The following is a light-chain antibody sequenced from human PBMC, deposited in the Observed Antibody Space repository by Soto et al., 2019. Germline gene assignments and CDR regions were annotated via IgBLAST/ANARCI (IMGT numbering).Light chain of an antibody. CDR2: DAS. CDR3: QQRTDRPPWT. CDR1: QSIGLA. Sequence: EILMTLSPATLSVSPGERATLSCRASQSIGLAIAWYQHNPGQAPRLLIFDASQRATGIPARFRGSGSGTDFTLSISSLEPEDFAVYYCQQRTDRPPWTFGQGTKVDIK. J-gene: IGKJ1*01. V-gene: IGKV3-11*01.